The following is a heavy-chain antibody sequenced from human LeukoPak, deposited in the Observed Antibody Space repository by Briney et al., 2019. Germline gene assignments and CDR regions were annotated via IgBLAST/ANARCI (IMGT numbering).Heavy chain of an antibody. Sequence: GGSLRLSCGASGYTLSDYTMNWVRQAPGKGPEWISYISSGGSVMHYADSVKGRFTISRDNVENSLYLQMNSLRVEDTAVYYCTRDLEYWGKGVLVTVSS. J-gene: IGHJ4*02. CDR1: GYTLSDYT. CDR2: ISSGGSVM. CDR3: TRDLEY. V-gene: IGHV3-48*01.